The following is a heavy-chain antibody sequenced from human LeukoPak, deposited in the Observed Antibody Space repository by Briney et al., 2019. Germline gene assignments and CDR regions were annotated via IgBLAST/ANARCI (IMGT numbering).Heavy chain of an antibody. CDR2: ISGSGGST. CDR1: GFTFSSYG. J-gene: IGHJ3*02. CDR3: ARVRMSGWTLGYAFDI. Sequence: GGSLGLSCAASGFTFSSYGMSWVRQAPGKGLEWVSAISGSGGSTYYADSVKGRFTISRDNSKNTLYLQMNSLRAEDTAVYYCARVRMSGWTLGYAFDIWGQGTMVTVSS. V-gene: IGHV3-23*01. D-gene: IGHD6-19*01.